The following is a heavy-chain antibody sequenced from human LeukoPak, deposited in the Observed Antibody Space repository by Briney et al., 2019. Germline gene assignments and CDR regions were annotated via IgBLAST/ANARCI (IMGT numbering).Heavy chain of an antibody. CDR3: ARRMGSWLDP. Sequence: GASVKVSCKASGYTFTNYDINWVRQATGQGLEWMGWMNPNSGNTGYAQKLQGRVTMTRNTSISTAYMELSSLRSEDTAVYYCARRMGSWLDPWGQGTLVTVSS. D-gene: IGHD2-8*01. J-gene: IGHJ5*02. V-gene: IGHV1-8*01. CDR2: MNPNSGNT. CDR1: GYTFTNYD.